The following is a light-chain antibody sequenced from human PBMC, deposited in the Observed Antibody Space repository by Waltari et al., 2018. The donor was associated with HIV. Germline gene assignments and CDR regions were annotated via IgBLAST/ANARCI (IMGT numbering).Light chain of an antibody. Sequence: QSVLTQPPSASGTPGQRVTISCSGASSNIGRNTVNWFQQLPGTAPKLLIYTDNPRPSGVPDRFSASKSGTSASLAISGLQSEDEADYYCAAWDDSLNGLWVFGGGTKLTVL. CDR2: TDN. V-gene: IGLV1-44*01. CDR1: SSNIGRNT. J-gene: IGLJ3*02. CDR3: AAWDDSLNGLWV.